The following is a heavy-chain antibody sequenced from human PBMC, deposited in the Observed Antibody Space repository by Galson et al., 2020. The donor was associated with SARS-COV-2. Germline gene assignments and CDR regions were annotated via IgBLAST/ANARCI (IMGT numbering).Heavy chain of an antibody. Sequence: SETLSLTCTVSGGPISSGSYYWSWIRQPAGQGLEWIGRIYTSGRTNYNPSLKSRVTISVDTSKNQFSLKLSSVTAADTAVYYCARGRVAPDYWGQGTLVTVSS. D-gene: IGHD2-2*01. V-gene: IGHV4-61*02. CDR3: ARGRVAPDY. CDR1: GGPISSGSYY. J-gene: IGHJ4*02. CDR2: IYTSGRT.